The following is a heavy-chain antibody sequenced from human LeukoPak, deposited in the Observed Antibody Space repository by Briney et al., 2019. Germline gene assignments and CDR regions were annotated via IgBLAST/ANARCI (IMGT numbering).Heavy chain of an antibody. Sequence: ASVKVSCKASGYTFTGYYMHWVRQAPGQGLEWMGWINPNSGGTNYAQKFQGRVTMTRDTSISTAYMELSRLRSDDTAVYYCARGPIRYFDWLPPVDWGQGTLVTVSS. CDR3: ARGPIRYFDWLPPVD. CDR2: INPNSGGT. CDR1: GYTFTGYY. J-gene: IGHJ4*02. V-gene: IGHV1-2*02. D-gene: IGHD3-9*01.